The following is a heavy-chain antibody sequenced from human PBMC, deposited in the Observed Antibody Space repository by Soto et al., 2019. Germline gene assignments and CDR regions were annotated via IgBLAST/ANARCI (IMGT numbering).Heavy chain of an antibody. CDR2: IIPIFGTA. CDR1: GGTFSSYA. CDR3: ARETLAYSSGWSRTYYYYGMDV. J-gene: IGHJ6*02. V-gene: IGHV1-69*13. Sequence: SVKVSCKASGGTFSSYAISWVRQAPGQGLEWMGGIIPIFGTANYAQKFQGRVTITADESTSTAYMELSSLRSEDTAVYYCARETLAYSSGWSRTYYYYGMDVWGQGTTVTVSS. D-gene: IGHD6-19*01.